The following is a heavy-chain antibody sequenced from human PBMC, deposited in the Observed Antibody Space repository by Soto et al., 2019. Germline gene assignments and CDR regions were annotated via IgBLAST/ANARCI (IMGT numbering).Heavy chain of an antibody. CDR3: ARDYCSSTSCYGYYYGMDV. D-gene: IGHD2-2*01. V-gene: IGHV3-11*01. CDR2: ISSSGSTI. Sequence: GGSLRLSCAASGFTFSDYYMSWIRQAPVKGLEWVSYISSSGSTIYYADSVKGRFTISRDNAKNSLYLQMNSLRAEDTAVYYCARDYCSSTSCYGYYYGMDVWGQGTTVTVSS. CDR1: GFTFSDYY. J-gene: IGHJ6*02.